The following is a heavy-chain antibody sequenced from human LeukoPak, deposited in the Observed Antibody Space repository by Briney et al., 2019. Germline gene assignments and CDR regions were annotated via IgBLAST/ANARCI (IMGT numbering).Heavy chain of an antibody. Sequence: LPGRSLRLSCAASGFTFDDYAMHWVRQAPGKGLEWVSGISWNSGSIGYADSVKGRFTISRDNAKNSLYLQMNSLRAEDTALYYCAKDRAYSSSHLDYWGQGTLVTVSS. J-gene: IGHJ4*02. CDR1: GFTFDDYA. CDR3: AKDRAYSSSHLDY. CDR2: ISWNSGSI. V-gene: IGHV3-9*01. D-gene: IGHD6-13*01.